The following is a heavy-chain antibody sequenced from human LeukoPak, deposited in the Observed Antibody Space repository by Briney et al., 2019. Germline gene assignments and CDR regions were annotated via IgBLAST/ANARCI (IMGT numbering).Heavy chain of an antibody. D-gene: IGHD6-13*01. Sequence: SETLSLTCTVSGGSISSSSYYWGWIRQPPGKGLEWIGSIYYSGSTNYNPSLKSRVTISVDTSKNQFSLKLSSVTAADTAVYYCARLRHSSSPNWFDPWGQGTLVTVSS. V-gene: IGHV4-39*07. CDR3: ARLRHSSSPNWFDP. CDR1: GGSISSSSYY. J-gene: IGHJ5*02. CDR2: IYYSGST.